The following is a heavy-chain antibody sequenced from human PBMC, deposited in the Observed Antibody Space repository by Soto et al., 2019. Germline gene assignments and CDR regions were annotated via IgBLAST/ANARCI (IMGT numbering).Heavy chain of an antibody. CDR1: GFTFSSSD. J-gene: IGHJ4*02. CDR2: ITRTGDST. D-gene: IGHD2-21*02. CDR3: GKGGGGDHGY. V-gene: IGHV3-23*01. Sequence: EVQLLESGGGLAQPGGSLRLSCAASGFTFSSSDMSWVRQAPGKGLEWVSSITRTGDSTHYADSVKGRFTISRDNSKNPPHLQNDNPRAGYRAVYLCGKGGGGDHGYWGQGTLVAVSS.